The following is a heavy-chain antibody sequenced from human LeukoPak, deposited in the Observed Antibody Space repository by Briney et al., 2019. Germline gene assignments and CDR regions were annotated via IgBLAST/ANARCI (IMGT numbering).Heavy chain of an antibody. V-gene: IGHV1-69*01. J-gene: IGHJ6*02. CDR3: AREGSATIPDYYGMDV. D-gene: IGHD2-2*02. CDR1: GGTFSSYA. Sequence: ASVKVSCKASGGTFSSYAISWVRQAPGQGLEWMGGIIPIFGTANYAQKFQGRVTITADESTSTAYMELSSLRSEDTAVYYCAREGSATIPDYYGMDVWGQGTTVTVSS. CDR2: IIPIFGTA.